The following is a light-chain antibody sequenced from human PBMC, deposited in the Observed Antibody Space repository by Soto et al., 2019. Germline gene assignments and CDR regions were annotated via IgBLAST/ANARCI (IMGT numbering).Light chain of an antibody. CDR1: QSVSSN. CDR3: QQYNNWPDT. Sequence: ETVMTQSPATLSVSPGERATLSCRASQSVSSNLAWYQQKPGQAPRFLIYGASTRATGIPARFSGSGSGTDFTLTISSLQSEDFAIYYCQQYNNWPDTFGQGTKLEIK. CDR2: GAS. V-gene: IGKV3-15*01. J-gene: IGKJ2*01.